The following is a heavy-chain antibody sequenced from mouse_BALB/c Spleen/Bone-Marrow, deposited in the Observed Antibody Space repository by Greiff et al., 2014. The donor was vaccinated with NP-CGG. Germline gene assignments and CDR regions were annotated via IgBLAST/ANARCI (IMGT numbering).Heavy chain of an antibody. CDR3: ARRVYYDYDGGAWLAY. J-gene: IGHJ3*01. V-gene: IGHV1S56*01. CDR2: IFPGDGST. Sequence: QVQLQQPGAELVKPGASVKLSCKASGYTFTSYDINWVRQRPEQGLEWIGWIFPGDGSTKYNEKFKGKATLTTDKSSSTAYMQLSRLTSEDPAVYFCARRVYYDYDGGAWLAYWGQGTLVTVSA. CDR1: GYTFTSYD. D-gene: IGHD2-4*01.